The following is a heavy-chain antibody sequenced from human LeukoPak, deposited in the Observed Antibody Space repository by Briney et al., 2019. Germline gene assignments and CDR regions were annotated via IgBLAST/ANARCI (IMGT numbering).Heavy chain of an antibody. CDR1: GVSISSSNSY. Sequence: SETLSLTCTDSGVSISSSNSYWGWMRQPPGKGLEWIGSIYYSGNTYYNASLKSQVSISIDTSKNQFSLRLTSVTAADTAVYYCARQTGSGLFILPGGQGTLVTVSS. CDR2: IYYSGNT. D-gene: IGHD3/OR15-3a*01. V-gene: IGHV4-39*01. J-gene: IGHJ4*02. CDR3: ARQTGSGLFILP.